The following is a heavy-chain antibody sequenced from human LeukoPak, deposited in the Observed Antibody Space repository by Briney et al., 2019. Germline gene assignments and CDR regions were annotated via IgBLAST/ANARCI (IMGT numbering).Heavy chain of an antibody. D-gene: IGHD2-15*01. V-gene: IGHV3-48*01. Sequence: GGSLRLSCAASGFTFSSYSMNWVRQAPGKGLEWVSYSSSSSTTIYYADSVKGRFTISRDNAKNSLYLQMNSLGAEDTALYYCARDRCSGGRCYSLSVGYMDVWGKGTTVTVSS. CDR2: SSSSSTTI. CDR3: ARDRCSGGRCYSLSVGYMDV. J-gene: IGHJ6*03. CDR1: GFTFSSYS.